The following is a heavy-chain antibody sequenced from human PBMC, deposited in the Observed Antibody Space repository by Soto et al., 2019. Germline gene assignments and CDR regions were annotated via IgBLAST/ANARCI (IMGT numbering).Heavy chain of an antibody. CDR3: ATASGSTYGYFDY. V-gene: IGHV4-30-4*01. D-gene: IGHD4-17*01. J-gene: IGHJ4*02. CDR1: GGSGTSDENY. CDR2: ISNSGST. Sequence: PSETLSLTCTVSGGSGTSDENYWSWIRQSPGKGLEWIGYISNSGSTGYNPSLKTRLSMSVDRSKNQFTLRLKSLTAADTAVYFWATASGSTYGYFDYWGQETQVTVSS.